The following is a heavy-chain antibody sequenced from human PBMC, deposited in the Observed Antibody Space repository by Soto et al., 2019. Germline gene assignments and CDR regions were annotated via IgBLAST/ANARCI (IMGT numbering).Heavy chain of an antibody. Sequence: SETLSLTCAVSSGSISSSNWWSWVRQPPGKGLEWIGEIYHSGSTNYNPSLKSRVTISVDTSKNQFSLKLSSVTAADTAVYYCARLVVVAAGAFDYWGQGTLVTVSS. D-gene: IGHD2-15*01. CDR2: IYHSGST. J-gene: IGHJ4*02. CDR3: ARLVVVAAGAFDY. CDR1: SGSISSSNW. V-gene: IGHV4-4*02.